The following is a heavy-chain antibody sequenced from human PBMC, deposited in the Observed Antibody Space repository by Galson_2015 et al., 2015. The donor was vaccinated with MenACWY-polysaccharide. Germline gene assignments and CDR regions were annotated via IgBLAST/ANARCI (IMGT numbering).Heavy chain of an antibody. Sequence: ETLSLTCTVSGGSISSSSYYWGWIRQPPGKGLEWIGSIYYSGNTYYNPSLKSRVTISVDTSKNQFSLKLSSVTAADTAVYYCARYSPERDEGWFDPWGQGTLVTVSS. CDR1: GGSISSSSYY. CDR2: IYYSGNT. V-gene: IGHV4-39*07. D-gene: IGHD1-14*01. J-gene: IGHJ5*02. CDR3: ARYSPERDEGWFDP.